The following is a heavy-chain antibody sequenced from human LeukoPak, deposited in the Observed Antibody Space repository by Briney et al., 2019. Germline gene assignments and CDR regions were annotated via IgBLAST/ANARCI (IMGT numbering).Heavy chain of an antibody. CDR1: GFTFSSYA. J-gene: IGHJ5*02. CDR2: ISVSGGST. D-gene: IGHD6-13*01. Sequence: GGSLRLFCAASGFTFSSYAMSWVRQAPRKGLEWDSGISVSGGSTYYADSVKGRFNITRDNSKNTLYLQMTILRAEDTAVYCCAKSSWPNWFDPWGQGTLVTVSS. V-gene: IGHV3-23*01. CDR3: AKSSWPNWFDP.